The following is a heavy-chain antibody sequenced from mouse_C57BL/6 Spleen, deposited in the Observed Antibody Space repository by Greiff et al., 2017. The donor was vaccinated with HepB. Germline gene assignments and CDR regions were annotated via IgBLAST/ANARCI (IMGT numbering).Heavy chain of an antibody. Sequence: VQLQQPGAELVMPGASVKLSCKASGYTFTSYWMHWVKQRPGQGLEWIGEIDPSDSYTNYNQKFKGKSTLTVDKSSSPAYMPLSSLTSEDSAVYYCARRASLYAMDYWGQGTSVTVSS. CDR1: GYTFTSYW. D-gene: IGHD3-3*01. CDR3: ARRASLYAMDY. CDR2: IDPSDSYT. J-gene: IGHJ4*01. V-gene: IGHV1-69*01.